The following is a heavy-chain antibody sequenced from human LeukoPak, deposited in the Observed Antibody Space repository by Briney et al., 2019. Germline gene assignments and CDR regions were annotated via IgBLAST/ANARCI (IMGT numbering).Heavy chain of an antibody. D-gene: IGHD1-26*01. J-gene: IGHJ5*02. CDR2: INHSGST. V-gene: IGHV4-34*01. Sequence: SEPLSLTCAVYGGSFSGYYWSWIRQPPGKGLEWIGEINHSGSTNYNPSLKSRVTISVDTSKNQFSLKLSSVTAADTAVYYCAVPYSGSYGWFDPWGQGTLVTVSS. CDR1: GGSFSGYY. CDR3: AVPYSGSYGWFDP.